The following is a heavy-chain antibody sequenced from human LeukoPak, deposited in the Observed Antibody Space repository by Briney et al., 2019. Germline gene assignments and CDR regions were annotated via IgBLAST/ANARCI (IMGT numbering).Heavy chain of an antibody. CDR3: VKVKDSYFDY. D-gene: IGHD3-22*01. CDR1: GFPLSSYS. Sequence: PGGSLRLSCAASGFPLSSYSINWVRQAPGKGLEWVSYIFSSGSAIYYVDSVKGRFTVSRDNAKNSLCLQMNSARAEDTAVYYCVKVKDSYFDYWGQGALVTVSS. CDR2: IFSSGSAI. V-gene: IGHV3-48*01. J-gene: IGHJ4*02.